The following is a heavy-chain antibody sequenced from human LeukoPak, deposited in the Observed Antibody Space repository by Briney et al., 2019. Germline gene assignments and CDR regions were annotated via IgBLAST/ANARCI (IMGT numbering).Heavy chain of an antibody. CDR1: GFTFTDYW. CDR2: IHKAGTES. J-gene: IGHJ4*02. V-gene: IGHV3-7*01. Sequence: GGSLRLSCAASGFTFTDYWMTWVRQVPGKGLEWVANIHKAGTESYYVDSVKGRFAISRDNAKNSLYPQLSSLRVDDTAVYYCARVGTWELQRVFDYWGQGTLVTVSS. D-gene: IGHD1-26*01. CDR3: ARVGTWELQRVFDY.